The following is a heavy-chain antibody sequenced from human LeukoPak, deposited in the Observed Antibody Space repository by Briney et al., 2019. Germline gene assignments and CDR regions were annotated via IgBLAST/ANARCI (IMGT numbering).Heavy chain of an antibody. D-gene: IGHD3-22*01. V-gene: IGHV4-34*01. Sequence: SETLSLTCAVYGGSFSGHYWSWIRQPPGKGLEWIGDINHSGSTNYNPSLKSRVTISVDTSKNQFSLKLSSVTAADTAVYYCARGGTSSGYYYVYDYWGQGTLVTVSS. CDR3: ARGGTSSGYYYVYDY. J-gene: IGHJ4*02. CDR2: INHSGST. CDR1: GGSFSGHY.